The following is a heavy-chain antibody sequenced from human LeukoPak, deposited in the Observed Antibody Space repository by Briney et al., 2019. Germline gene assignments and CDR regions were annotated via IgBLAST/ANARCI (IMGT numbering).Heavy chain of an antibody. CDR2: MRYDGGTQ. CDR1: GFTFSSYG. Sequence: PGGSLRLSCAGSGFTFSSYGMHWVRQAPGKGLEWVAYMRYDGGTQYYGNSVKGRFTISRDNSKSMVYLQMNSLRAEDTAVYYCAKDPDVQRLVLDYWGQGTLVTVSS. J-gene: IGHJ4*02. CDR3: AKDPDVQRLVLDY. D-gene: IGHD6-13*01. V-gene: IGHV3-30*02.